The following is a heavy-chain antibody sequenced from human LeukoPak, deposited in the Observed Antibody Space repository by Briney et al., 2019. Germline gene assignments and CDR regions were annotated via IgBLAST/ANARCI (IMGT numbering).Heavy chain of an antibody. J-gene: IGHJ4*02. D-gene: IGHD3-22*01. CDR1: GFTFSTYG. Sequence: GGSLRLSCAASGFTFSTYGMSWVRQAPGKGLEWVSSISGSGASTNYADNVGGRFAIPRDNSKNTLYLQMNSLRAEDTAVYYCAKEYYYDSRSGGILDYWGQGTLVTVSS. CDR2: ISGSGAST. V-gene: IGHV3-23*01. CDR3: AKEYYYDSRSGGILDY.